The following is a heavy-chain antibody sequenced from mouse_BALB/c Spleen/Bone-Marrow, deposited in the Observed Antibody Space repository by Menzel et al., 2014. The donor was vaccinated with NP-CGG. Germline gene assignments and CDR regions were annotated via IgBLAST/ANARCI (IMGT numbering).Heavy chain of an antibody. V-gene: IGHV1-81*01. CDR3: ARYYDYDWYFDV. CDR2: IYPGSGST. J-gene: IGHJ1*01. CDR1: GYTFTDYV. D-gene: IGHD2-4*01. Sequence: SGPELVKPGASVKMSCKASGYTFTDYVISWVKQRTGQGLEWIGEIYPGSGSTYYNEKFKGKATLTADKSSNTAYMQLRSLTSEDSAVYFCARYYDYDWYFDVWGAGTTVTVSS.